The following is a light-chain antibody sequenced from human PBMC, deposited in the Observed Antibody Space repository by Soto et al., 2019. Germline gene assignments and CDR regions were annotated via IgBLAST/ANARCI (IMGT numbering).Light chain of an antibody. CDR1: SSDVGAYNY. CDR3: SSYAGSNNYV. J-gene: IGLJ1*01. Sequence: QSVLTQPPSASGSPEQSVTISCTGTSSDVGAYNYLSWYQQHPGKAPKLMIYEVSKRPSGVPDRFSGSKSGNTASLTVSGLQAEDEADYYCSSYAGSNNYVFGTGTKVTVL. CDR2: EVS. V-gene: IGLV2-8*01.